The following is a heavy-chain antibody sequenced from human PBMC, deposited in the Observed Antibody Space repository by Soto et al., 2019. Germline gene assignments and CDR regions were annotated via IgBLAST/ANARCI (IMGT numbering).Heavy chain of an antibody. D-gene: IGHD1-26*01. CDR1: GFTFSSYN. CDR3: ARYSGTYRDY. Sequence: EVQLVESGGGLVKPGGSLGLSCAASGFTFSSYNMNWVGQAPGKGLEWVSSITSSSSYIFYADSMKGRFTISRDNAKNSLYLQMNSLRAEDTAVYYCARYSGTYRDYWGQGTLVTVSA. V-gene: IGHV3-21*01. J-gene: IGHJ4*02. CDR2: ITSSSSYI.